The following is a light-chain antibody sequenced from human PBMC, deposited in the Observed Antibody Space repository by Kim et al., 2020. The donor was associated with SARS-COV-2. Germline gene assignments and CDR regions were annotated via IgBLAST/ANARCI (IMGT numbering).Light chain of an antibody. J-gene: IGLJ3*02. CDR3: ATWDDSMKIWM. CDR2: SNN. V-gene: IGLV1-44*01. CDR1: SSNIGSNS. Sequence: QSVLAQPPSTSGTPGQTVTISCSGSSSNIGSNSVRWYQQLPRTAPKLLIFSNNQRPSWVPDRFSGSKSGTSASLAIIGLQPEDAAEYYCATWDDSMKIWMFGGGTQLTVL.